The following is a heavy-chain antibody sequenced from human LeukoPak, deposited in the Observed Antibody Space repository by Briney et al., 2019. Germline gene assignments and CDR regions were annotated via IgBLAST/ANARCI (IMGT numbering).Heavy chain of an antibody. Sequence: PGGSLRLSCAASGFTFSDYYMSWIRQAPGKGLEWVAYIRTDGSTVSYADSLKGRFTISRDNTKNTLYLEMNSLRAEDTAVYYCAGEARRPNHWGQGTLVTVSS. CDR2: IRTDGSTV. CDR1: GFTFSDYY. J-gene: IGHJ5*02. V-gene: IGHV3-11*01. CDR3: AGEARRPNH.